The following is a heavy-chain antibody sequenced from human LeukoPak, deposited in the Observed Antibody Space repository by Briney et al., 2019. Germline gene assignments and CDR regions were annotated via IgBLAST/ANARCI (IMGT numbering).Heavy chain of an antibody. V-gene: IGHV4-34*01. Sequence: SETLSLTCAVYGGSFSGYYWSWIRQPPGKGLEWIGEINHSGSTNYNPSLKSRVTISVDTSKNQLSLKLSSVTAADTAVYYCARGAYFYGSGINWFDPWGQGTLITVSS. CDR3: ARGAYFYGSGINWFDP. CDR1: GGSFSGYY. CDR2: INHSGST. J-gene: IGHJ5*02. D-gene: IGHD3-10*01.